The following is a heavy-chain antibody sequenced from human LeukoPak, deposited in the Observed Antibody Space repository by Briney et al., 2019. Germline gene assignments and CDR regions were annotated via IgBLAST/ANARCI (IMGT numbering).Heavy chain of an antibody. D-gene: IGHD6-13*01. CDR1: GGSISSGGYY. Sequence: SETLSLTCTVSGGSISSGGYYWSWIRQHPGKGLEWIGYIYYSGSTYYNPSLKSRVTISVDTSKSQFSLKLSSVTAAGTAVYYCARSDSSSWYLYWGQGTLVTVSS. CDR2: IYYSGST. J-gene: IGHJ4*02. V-gene: IGHV4-31*03. CDR3: ARSDSSSWYLY.